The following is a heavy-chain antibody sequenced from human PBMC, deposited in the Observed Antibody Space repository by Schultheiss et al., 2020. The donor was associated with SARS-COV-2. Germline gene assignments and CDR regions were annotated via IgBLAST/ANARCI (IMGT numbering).Heavy chain of an antibody. CDR3: ARGHHYMDV. CDR2: INHSGST. V-gene: IGHV4-39*07. Sequence: SETLSLTCTVSGGSISSSSYYWSWIRQPPGKGLEWIGEINHSGSTNYNPSLKSRVTISVDTSKNQFSLKLSSVTAADTAVYYCARGHHYMDVWGKGTTVTVSS. CDR1: GGSISSSSYY. J-gene: IGHJ6*03.